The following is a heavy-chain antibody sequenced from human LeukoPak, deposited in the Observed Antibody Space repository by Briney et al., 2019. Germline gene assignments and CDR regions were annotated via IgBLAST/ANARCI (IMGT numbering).Heavy chain of an antibody. CDR1: GYTFTGYY. V-gene: IGHV1-2*02. J-gene: IGHJ4*02. CDR2: INPNSGGT. Sequence: GASVKVSCKASGYTFTGYYMHWVRQAPGQGLEWMGWINPNSGGTNYAQKFQGRVTMTRDTSISTAYMELSRLRSDDTAVYYCARVEALYDSSGYYEDYWGQGTLVTVSS. D-gene: IGHD3-22*01. CDR3: ARVEALYDSSGYYEDY.